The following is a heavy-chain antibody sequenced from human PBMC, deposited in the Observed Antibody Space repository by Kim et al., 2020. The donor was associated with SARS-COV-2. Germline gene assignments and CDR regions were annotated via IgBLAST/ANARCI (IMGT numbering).Heavy chain of an antibody. V-gene: IGHV4-39*07. CDR3: PVDYGDPGPPEVLRWFDP. CDR2: IYYSGST. D-gene: IGHD4-17*01. Sequence: SETLSLTCTVSGGSISSSSYYWGWIRQPPGKGLEWIGSIYYSGSTYYNPSLKSRVTISVDTSKNQFSLKLSSVTAADTAVYYCPVDYGDPGPPEVLRWFDPWGQGTLVTVSS. CDR1: GGSISSSSYY. J-gene: IGHJ5*02.